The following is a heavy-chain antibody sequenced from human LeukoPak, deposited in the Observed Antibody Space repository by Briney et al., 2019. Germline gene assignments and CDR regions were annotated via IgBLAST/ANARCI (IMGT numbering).Heavy chain of an antibody. CDR2: ISYDGSNK. D-gene: IGHD4-23*01. Sequence: GGSLRLSCAASGFTFSSYGMHWVRRAPGKGLEWVAVISYDGSNKYYADSVKGRFTISRDNSKNTLYLQMNSLRAEDTAVYYCANTVVVYWGQGTLVTVSS. CDR1: GFTFSSYG. J-gene: IGHJ4*02. CDR3: ANTVVVY. V-gene: IGHV3-30*18.